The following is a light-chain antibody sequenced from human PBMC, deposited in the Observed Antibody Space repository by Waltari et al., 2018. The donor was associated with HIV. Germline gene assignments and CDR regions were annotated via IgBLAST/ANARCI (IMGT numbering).Light chain of an antibody. CDR1: ALPKQY. V-gene: IGLV3-25*03. CDR2: NNS. Sequence: SYELPQPPSVSVSPGQTARITCSGDALPKQYADWYQQKPGQAPVLVIYNNSERPPGIRERFSGSSAGTTVTLTISGVQAEDEADYYCQSADSSGTVVFGGGTKLTVL. J-gene: IGLJ2*01. CDR3: QSADSSGTVV.